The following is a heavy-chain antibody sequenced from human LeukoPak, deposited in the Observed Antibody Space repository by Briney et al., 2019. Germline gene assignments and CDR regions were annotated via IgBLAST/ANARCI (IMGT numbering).Heavy chain of an antibody. D-gene: IGHD2-2*01. Sequence: SVKVSCKASGGTFSSYAISWVRQAPGQGLEWMGGIIPIFGTANYAQKFQGRVTITTDESTSTAYMELSSLRSEDTAVYYCARLVGYCSRTSCLDFDYWGQGTLVTVSS. V-gene: IGHV1-69*05. CDR1: GGTFSSYA. J-gene: IGHJ4*02. CDR3: ARLVGYCSRTSCLDFDY. CDR2: IIPIFGTA.